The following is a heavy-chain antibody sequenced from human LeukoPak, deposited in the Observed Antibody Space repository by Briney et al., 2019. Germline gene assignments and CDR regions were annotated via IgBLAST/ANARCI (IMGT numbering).Heavy chain of an antibody. J-gene: IGHJ4*02. CDR1: GGTFSSYA. D-gene: IGHD3-10*01. CDR3: ASVNYYGSGSRDF. CDR2: INPNSGGT. V-gene: IGHV1-2*06. Sequence: ASVKVSCKASGGTFSSYAISWVRQAPGRGLEWMGRINPNSGGTNYAQKFQGRVTMTRDTSISTAYMELSRLRSDDTAVYYCASVNYYGSGSRDFWGQGTLVTVSS.